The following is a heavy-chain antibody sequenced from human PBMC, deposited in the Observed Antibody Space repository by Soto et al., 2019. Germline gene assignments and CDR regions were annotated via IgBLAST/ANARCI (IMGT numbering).Heavy chain of an antibody. CDR2: IYYTGSA. CDR3: ASLDSSGQLEY. D-gene: IGHD3-22*01. V-gene: IGHV4-61*01. Sequence: QVQLQESGPGLVKPAETLSLTCTVSGDAISSGSYYWIWIRQPPGKGLEWIGFIYYTGSANYNASLRSRVTISVDTSKNQFSLRLNSVPAADTAKYFCASLDSSGQLEYWGQGSLVIVST. CDR1: GDAISSGSYY. J-gene: IGHJ4*02.